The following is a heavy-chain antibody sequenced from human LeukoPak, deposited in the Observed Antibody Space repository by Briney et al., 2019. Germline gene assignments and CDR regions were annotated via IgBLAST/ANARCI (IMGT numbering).Heavy chain of an antibody. CDR3: ARDGIAAVDFDY. J-gene: IGHJ4*02. CDR2: VNGDGSST. Sequence: GGSLRLSCAASGFTFSTYWMHWVRQAPGKGLVWVSRVNGDGSSTNYADSVKGRFTISSDNAKNTLYLQMNSLRAEDTAVYYCARDGIAAVDFDYWGQGILVTVSS. CDR1: GFTFSTYW. D-gene: IGHD6-13*01. V-gene: IGHV3-74*01.